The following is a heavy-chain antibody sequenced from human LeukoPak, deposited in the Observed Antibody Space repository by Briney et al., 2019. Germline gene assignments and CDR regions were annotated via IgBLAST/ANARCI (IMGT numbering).Heavy chain of an antibody. Sequence: GRSLTLSCAASGFTFSSNGMQWVRQAPGKGLEWVALIWYDGSKKYYADSVKGRFTTSRDNSENTLYLQLNSLRAEDTAIYYCARLQGVSTFDYWGQGTLVTVFS. CDR2: IWYDGSKK. V-gene: IGHV3-33*01. J-gene: IGHJ4*02. D-gene: IGHD5/OR15-5a*01. CDR3: ARLQGVSTFDY. CDR1: GFTFSSNG.